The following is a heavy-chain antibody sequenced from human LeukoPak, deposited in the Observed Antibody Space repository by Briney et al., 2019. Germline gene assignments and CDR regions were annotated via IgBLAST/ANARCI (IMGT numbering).Heavy chain of an antibody. V-gene: IGHV4-30-2*01. CDR1: GGSISSGGYY. Sequence: PSETLSLTCTVSGGSISSGGYYWSWIRQPPGKGLEWIGYIYHSGSTYYNPSLKSRVTISVDRSKNQFSLKLSSVTAADTAVYYCERWGGYYDILTGLDYWGQGTLVTVSS. J-gene: IGHJ4*02. D-gene: IGHD3-9*01. CDR2: IYHSGST. CDR3: ERWGGYYDILTGLDY.